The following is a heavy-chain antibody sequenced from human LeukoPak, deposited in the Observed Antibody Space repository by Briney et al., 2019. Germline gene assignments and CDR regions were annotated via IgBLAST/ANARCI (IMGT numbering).Heavy chain of an antibody. J-gene: IGHJ6*03. Sequence: SETLSLTCTVSGGSISSHYRSWIRQPPGKGLEWIGYIYYSGSTNYNPSLKSRVTISVDTSKNQFSLKLSSVTAADTAVYYCARLAESGYYYYYYYMDVWGKGTTVTVSS. CDR1: GGSISSHY. D-gene: IGHD3-22*01. CDR3: ARLAESGYYYYYYYMDV. CDR2: IYYSGST. V-gene: IGHV4-59*11.